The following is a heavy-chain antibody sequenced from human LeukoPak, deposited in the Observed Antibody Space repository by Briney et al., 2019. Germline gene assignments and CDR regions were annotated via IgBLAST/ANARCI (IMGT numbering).Heavy chain of an antibody. CDR3: ARDLLGAHLGYCSSTSCYTLDY. D-gene: IGHD2-2*02. CDR2: IIPIFGTA. J-gene: IGHJ4*02. CDR1: GGTFSSYA. Sequence: SVKVSCKASGGTFSSYAISWVRQAPGQGLEWMGGIIPIFGTANYAQKLQGRVTITADESTSTAYMELSSLRSEDTAVYYCARDLLGAHLGYCSSTSCYTLDYWGQGTLVTVSS. V-gene: IGHV1-69*13.